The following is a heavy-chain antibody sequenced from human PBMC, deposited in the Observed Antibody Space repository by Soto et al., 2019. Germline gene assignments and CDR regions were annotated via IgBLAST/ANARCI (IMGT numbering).Heavy chain of an antibody. CDR3: AGYDILTGYLLDY. V-gene: IGHV4-59*01. Sequence: SLTCTVSGGSISSYYWSWIRQPPGKGLEWIGYIYYSGSTNYNPSLKSRVTISVDTSKNQFSLKLSSVTAADTAVYYCAGYDILTGYLLDYWGQGTLVTVSS. CDR1: GGSISSYY. D-gene: IGHD3-9*01. J-gene: IGHJ4*02. CDR2: IYYSGST.